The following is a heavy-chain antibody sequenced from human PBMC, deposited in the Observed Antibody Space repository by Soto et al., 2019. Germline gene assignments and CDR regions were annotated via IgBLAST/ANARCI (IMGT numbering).Heavy chain of an antibody. CDR3: ARLEGLATISYYFDF. CDR1: DDSINSDKYY. CDR2: IYYRGNA. D-gene: IGHD5-12*01. J-gene: IGHJ4*02. Sequence: QLQLQEAGPGLVKPSETLFLTCSVSDDSINSDKYYWGWIRQPPGKGLEGIGSIYYRGNAYYNPSLRTRVPISLDNAKGQFSLKLTSVTAADSAVYFCARLEGLATISYYFDFWGPGALVTVSS. V-gene: IGHV4-39*01.